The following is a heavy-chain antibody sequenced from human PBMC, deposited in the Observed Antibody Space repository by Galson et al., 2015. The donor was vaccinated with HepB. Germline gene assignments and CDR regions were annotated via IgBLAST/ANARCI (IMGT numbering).Heavy chain of an antibody. J-gene: IGHJ6*02. V-gene: IGHV6-1*01. D-gene: IGHD3-10*01. CDR1: GDSVSSNSAA. CDR2: TYYRSKWYN. CDR3: ARDLDYYGSGTIYGMDV. Sequence: CAISGDSVSSNSAAWNWIRQSPSRGLEWLGRTYYRSKWYNGYAVSVKSRITINPDTSKNQFSLQLNSVTPEDTAVYYCARDLDYYGSGTIYGMDVWGQGTTVTVSS.